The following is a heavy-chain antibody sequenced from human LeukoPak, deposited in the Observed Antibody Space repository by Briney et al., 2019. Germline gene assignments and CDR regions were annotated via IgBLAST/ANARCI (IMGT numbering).Heavy chain of an antibody. CDR3: ARDARLERGTATRGDFDI. D-gene: IGHD5-18*01. CDR1: GYTFTGYY. CDR2: INPNSGGT. Sequence: GASVKVSCKASGYTFTGYYMHWVRQAPGQGLEWMGWINPNSGGTNYAQKFQGRVTMTRDTSISTAYMELSRLRSDDTAVYYCARDARLERGTATRGDFDIWGQGTMVTVSS. V-gene: IGHV1-2*02. J-gene: IGHJ3*02.